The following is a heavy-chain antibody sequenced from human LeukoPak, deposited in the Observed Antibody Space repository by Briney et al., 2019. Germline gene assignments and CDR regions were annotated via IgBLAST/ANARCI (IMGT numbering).Heavy chain of an antibody. CDR2: INPNSGGT. CDR3: ARDLGRYYGSGSYYNY. J-gene: IGHJ4*02. D-gene: IGHD3-10*01. V-gene: IGHV1-2*02. CDR1: GYTFTGYY. Sequence: ASVKVSCKASGYTFTGYYMHWVRQAPGQGLEWMGWINPNSGGTNYAQKFQGRVTMTRDTSISTAYMELSRLRSDDTAVYYCARDLGRYYGSGSYYNYWGQGTLVTVSS.